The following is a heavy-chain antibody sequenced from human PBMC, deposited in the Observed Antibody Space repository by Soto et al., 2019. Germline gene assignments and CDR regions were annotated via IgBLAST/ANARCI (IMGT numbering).Heavy chain of an antibody. D-gene: IGHD3-22*01. CDR2: INAGNGNT. CDR3: AREGPPNYYDSSGYYRY. CDR1: GYTFTSYA. J-gene: IGHJ4*02. Sequence: ASVKVSCKASGYTFTSYAMHWVRQAPGQRLEWMGWINAGNGNTKYSQKFQGRVTITRDTSASTAYMELSSLRSEDTAVYYCAREGPPNYYDSSGYYRYWGQGTLVTVS. V-gene: IGHV1-3*01.